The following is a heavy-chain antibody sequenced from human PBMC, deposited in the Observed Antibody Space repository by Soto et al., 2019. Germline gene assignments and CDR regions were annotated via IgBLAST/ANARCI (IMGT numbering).Heavy chain of an antibody. CDR2: ISGSGGST. Sequence: GGSLRLSCAASGFTFSSYAMSWVRQAPGKGLEWVSAISGSGGSTYYADSVKGRFTISRDNSKNTLYLQMNSLRAEDTAVYYCAKAPVQLERRPNPIRFDYWGQGTLVTVSS. CDR3: AKAPVQLERRPNPIRFDY. CDR1: GFTFSSYA. V-gene: IGHV3-23*01. D-gene: IGHD1-1*01. J-gene: IGHJ4*02.